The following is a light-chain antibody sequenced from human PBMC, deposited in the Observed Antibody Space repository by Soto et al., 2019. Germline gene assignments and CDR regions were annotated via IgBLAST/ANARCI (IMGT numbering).Light chain of an antibody. CDR2: EVT. CDR1: NSDIGGYNY. V-gene: IGLV2-14*01. Sequence: QSALTQPASVSGSPGQSITISCTGTNSDIGGYNYVSWYQQHPGKAPQLMIYEVTNRPSGVSNLFSGSKSGNTASLTISGLQAEDEADYYCASYTSTSTSVLFGGGTKLTVL. CDR3: ASYTSTSTSVL. J-gene: IGLJ3*02.